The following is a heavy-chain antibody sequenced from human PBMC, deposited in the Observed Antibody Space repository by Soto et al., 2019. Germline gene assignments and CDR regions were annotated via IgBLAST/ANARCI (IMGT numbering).Heavy chain of an antibody. D-gene: IGHD3-10*01. CDR2: TYYRSKWYN. CDR3: AREKSRPYYYGSGKSPLDY. CDR1: GDSVSSNSAA. Sequence: SQTLSLTCAISGDSVSSNSAAWNWIRQSPSRGLEWLGRTYYRSKWYNDYAVSVKSRITINPDTSKNQFSLQLNSVTPEDTAVYYCAREKSRPYYYGSGKSPLDYSGQGTLVTVSS. J-gene: IGHJ4*02. V-gene: IGHV6-1*01.